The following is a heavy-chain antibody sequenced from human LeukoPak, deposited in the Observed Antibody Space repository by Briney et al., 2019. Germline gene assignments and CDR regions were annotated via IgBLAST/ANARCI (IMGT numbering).Heavy chain of an antibody. Sequence: SGTLSLTCDVSGGSITQTNYWTWVRQPPGKGLEWIGEVNLQGSTNYNPSLMRRVAISVDTSANHVSLQLTSVTAADTAVYYCARDKTNWYNWNDRRVYGMDVWGQGTTVTVSS. D-gene: IGHD1-20*01. CDR1: GGSITQTNY. CDR2: VNLQGST. V-gene: IGHV4-4*02. CDR3: ARDKTNWYNWNDRRVYGMDV. J-gene: IGHJ6*02.